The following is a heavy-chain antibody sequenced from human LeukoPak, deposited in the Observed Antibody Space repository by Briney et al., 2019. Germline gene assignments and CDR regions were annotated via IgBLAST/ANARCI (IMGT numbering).Heavy chain of an antibody. Sequence: GSLRLSCATSGFTFSNYGMHWVRQAPGKGLEWIGYIYYSGSTHYNPSLKSRVTISVDTSKNQFSLKLSSVTAADTAVYYCAREGSRFLLYNWLDPWGQGTLVTVSS. D-gene: IGHD3-16*01. CDR1: GFTFSNYG. CDR2: IYYSGST. J-gene: IGHJ5*02. CDR3: AREGSRFLLYNWLDP. V-gene: IGHV4-59*12.